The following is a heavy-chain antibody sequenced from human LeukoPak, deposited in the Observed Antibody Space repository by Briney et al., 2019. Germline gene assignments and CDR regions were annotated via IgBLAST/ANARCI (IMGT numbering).Heavy chain of an antibody. V-gene: IGHV1-8*02. CDR1: GYTFTSYG. CDR2: MNPNSGNT. CDR3: ARGGYYYDSSGYYYLAFDI. D-gene: IGHD3-22*01. J-gene: IGHJ3*02. Sequence: VASVKVSCKASGYTFTSYGISWVRQAPGQGLEWMGWMNPNSGNTGYAQKFQGRVTMTRNTSISTAYMELSSLRSEDTAVYYCARGGYYYDSSGYYYLAFDIWGQGTMVTVSS.